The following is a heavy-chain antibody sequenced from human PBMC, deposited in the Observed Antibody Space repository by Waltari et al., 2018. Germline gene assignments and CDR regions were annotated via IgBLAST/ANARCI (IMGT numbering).Heavy chain of an antibody. CDR3: AKDLAFGTMVRGVLDY. D-gene: IGHD3-10*01. V-gene: IGHV3-9*01. CDR2: ISWNSGSI. CDR1: GFTFDAYA. Sequence: EVQLVESGGGLVQLGRSLRLSCAASGFTFDAYAMHWVRQAQGKGLEWVSGISWNSGSIGYADSVKGRFTISRDNAKNSLYLQMNSLRAEDTALYYCAKDLAFGTMVRGVLDYWGQGTLVTVSS. J-gene: IGHJ4*02.